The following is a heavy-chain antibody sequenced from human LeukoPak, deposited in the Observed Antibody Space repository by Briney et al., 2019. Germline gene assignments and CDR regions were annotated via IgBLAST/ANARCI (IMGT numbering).Heavy chain of an antibody. D-gene: IGHD1-26*01. CDR2: INSDGSST. Sequence: PGGSLRLSCAASGFTFSSYWMHWVRQAPGKGLVWVSRINSDGSSTSYADSVKGRFTISRDNAKNTLHLQMNSLRAEDTAVYYCARDSIVGATPFDYWGQGTLVTVSS. V-gene: IGHV3-74*01. CDR3: ARDSIVGATPFDY. CDR1: GFTFSSYW. J-gene: IGHJ4*02.